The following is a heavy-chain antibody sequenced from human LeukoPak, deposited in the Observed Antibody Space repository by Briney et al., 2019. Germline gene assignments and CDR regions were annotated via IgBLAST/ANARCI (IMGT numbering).Heavy chain of an antibody. CDR1: GGSSSDYY. J-gene: IGHJ4*02. CDR2: IYYTGNT. Sequence: SETLSLTCTVSGGSSSDYYWGWIRQPPGKGLEWIGSIYYTGNTYYNPSLKSRVTISADTSKNQFSLRLSSVTAADTAVYFCSRLGARASDYWGQGTLVTVSS. CDR3: SRLGARASDY. D-gene: IGHD3-10*01. V-gene: IGHV4-39*01.